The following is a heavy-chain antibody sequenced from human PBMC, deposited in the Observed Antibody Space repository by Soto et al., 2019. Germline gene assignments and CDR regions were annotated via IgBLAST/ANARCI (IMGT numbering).Heavy chain of an antibody. Sequence: SETLSLTCTVSGGSISSGDYYWSWIRQPPGKGLEWIGYIYYSGSTYYNPSLKSRVTISVDTSKNQFSLKLSSVTAADTAVYYCARVAGDYDFDYWGQGTLVTVS. CDR1: GGSISSGDYY. CDR3: ARVAGDYDFDY. CDR2: IYYSGST. J-gene: IGHJ4*02. D-gene: IGHD4-17*01. V-gene: IGHV4-30-4*01.